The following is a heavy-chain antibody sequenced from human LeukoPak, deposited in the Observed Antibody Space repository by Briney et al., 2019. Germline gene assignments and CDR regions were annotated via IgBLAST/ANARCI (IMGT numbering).Heavy chain of an antibody. Sequence: ASVKVSCKVSGYTLTELSMHWVRQAPGKGLEWMGGFDPEDGETIYAQKSQGRVTMTEDTSTDTVYMELSSLRSEDTAVYYCATDIEQLVSGVGYWSQGTLVTVSS. V-gene: IGHV1-24*01. CDR3: ATDIEQLVSGVGY. J-gene: IGHJ4*02. D-gene: IGHD6-6*01. CDR1: GYTLTELS. CDR2: FDPEDGET.